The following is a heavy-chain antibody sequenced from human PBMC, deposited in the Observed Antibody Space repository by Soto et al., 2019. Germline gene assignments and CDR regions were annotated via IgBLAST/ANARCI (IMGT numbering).Heavy chain of an antibody. CDR3: STTPSHTYYGGGGDFDY. J-gene: IGHJ4*02. V-gene: IGHV2-5*02. CDR2: IYWDDEK. D-gene: IGHD3-10*01. Sequence: QITLKESGPTLVKPTQTLTLTCSFSGFSLTNSGVGVGWIRQPPGKALEWLAFIYWDDEKHYRPSLQSGLTVPKETAKDQGVLPMTNMDPVEPTTYYCSTTPSHTYYGGGGDFDYWGQGTLVIVSS. CDR1: GFSLTNSGVG.